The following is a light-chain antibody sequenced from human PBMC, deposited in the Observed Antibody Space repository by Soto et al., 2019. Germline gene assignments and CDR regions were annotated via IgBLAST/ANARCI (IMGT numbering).Light chain of an antibody. J-gene: IGKJ5*01. CDR2: DAS. CDR1: QDINNF. CDR3: QQYDNLPPFT. Sequence: DIQMTQSPSSLSASVGDRVTITCQASQDINNFLNWYRQKPGXAPKLLIYDASNLETGVPSRFSGSGSGTDFTFTISSLQPEDIETYYCQQYDNLPPFTFGQGTRLEIK. V-gene: IGKV1-33*01.